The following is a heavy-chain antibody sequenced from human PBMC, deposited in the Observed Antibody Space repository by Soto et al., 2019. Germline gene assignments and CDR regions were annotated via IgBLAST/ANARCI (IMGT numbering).Heavy chain of an antibody. CDR1: GGTFSSYA. V-gene: IGHV1-18*01. J-gene: IGHJ5*02. CDR3: AREITIFGVAHNWFDP. Sequence: ASVKVSCKASGGTFSSYAISWVRQAPGQGLEWMGWIIAYNGNTNYAQKLQGRVTMTTDTSTSTAYMELRSLRSDDTAVYYCAREITIFGVAHNWFDPWGQGTLVTVSS. D-gene: IGHD3-3*01. CDR2: IIAYNGNT.